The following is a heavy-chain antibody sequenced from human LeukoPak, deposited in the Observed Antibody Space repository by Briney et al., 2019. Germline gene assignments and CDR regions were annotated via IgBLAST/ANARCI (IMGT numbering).Heavy chain of an antibody. V-gene: IGHV1-46*01. D-gene: IGHD3-10*01. CDR2: INPSGGST. CDR1: GYTFTSYY. Sequence: ASVKVSCKASGYTFTSYYMHWVRQAPGQGLEWMGIINPSGGSTSYAQKFQGRVTMTRDTSTSTVYMELSSLRSEDTAVYYCARDLRTSYGSGSYYSPWGQGTLVTVSS. J-gene: IGHJ4*02. CDR3: ARDLRTSYGSGSYYSP.